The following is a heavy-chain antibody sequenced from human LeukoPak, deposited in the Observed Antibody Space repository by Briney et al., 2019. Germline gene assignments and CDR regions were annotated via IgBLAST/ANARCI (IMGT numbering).Heavy chain of an antibody. D-gene: IGHD3-22*01. V-gene: IGHV4-59*01. CDR1: GGSISSYY. CDR2: IYYSGST. CDR3: ARGYYYDSSGYYYIPPWFDP. Sequence: PSETLSLTCTVSGGSISSYYWSWIRQPPGKGLEWIGYIYYSGSTNYNPSRKSRVTISVDTSKNQFSLKLSSVTAADTAVYYGARGYYYDSSGYYYIPPWFDPWGQGTLVTVSS. J-gene: IGHJ5*02.